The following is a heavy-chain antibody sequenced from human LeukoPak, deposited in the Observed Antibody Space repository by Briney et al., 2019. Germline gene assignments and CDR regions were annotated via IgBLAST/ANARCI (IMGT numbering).Heavy chain of an antibody. D-gene: IGHD6-6*01. CDR2: LNPNSGGT. Sequence: ASVKVSCKASGYTFTGYYMHWVRQAPGQGLEWMGRLNPNSGGTNYAQKFQGRVTMTRDTSISTAYMELSRLRSDDTAVYYCARDRYSSSWKYGYNWFDPWGQGTLVTVSS. CDR1: GYTFTGYY. CDR3: ARDRYSSSWKYGYNWFDP. J-gene: IGHJ5*02. V-gene: IGHV1-2*06.